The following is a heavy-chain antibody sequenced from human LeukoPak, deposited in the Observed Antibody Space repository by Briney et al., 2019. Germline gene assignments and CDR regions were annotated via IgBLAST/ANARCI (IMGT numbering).Heavy chain of an antibody. D-gene: IGHD2-2*01. Sequence: SETLSLTCTVSGGSISSSSYYWGWIRQPPGKGLEWIGSIYYSGSTYYNPSLKSRVTISVDTSKNQFSLKLSSVTAADTAVYYCARRRRRYCSSTSCYGKPLDYWGQGTLSPSPQ. J-gene: IGHJ4*02. CDR3: ARRRRRYCSSTSCYGKPLDY. CDR2: IYYSGST. CDR1: GGSISSSSYY. V-gene: IGHV4-39*01.